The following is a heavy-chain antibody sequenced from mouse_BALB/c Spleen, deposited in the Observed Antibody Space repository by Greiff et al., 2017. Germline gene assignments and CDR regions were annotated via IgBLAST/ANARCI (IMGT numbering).Heavy chain of an antibody. Sequence: QVHVKQSGAELVRPGASVTLSCKASGYTFTDYEMHWVKQTPVHGLEWIGAIDPETGGTAYNQKFKGKATLTADKSSSTAYMELRSLTSEDSAVYYCTRGYLDYWGQGTTRTVAS. V-gene: IGHV1-15*01. J-gene: IGHJ2*01. CDR2: IDPETGGT. CDR1: GYTFTDYE. CDR3: TRGYLDY.